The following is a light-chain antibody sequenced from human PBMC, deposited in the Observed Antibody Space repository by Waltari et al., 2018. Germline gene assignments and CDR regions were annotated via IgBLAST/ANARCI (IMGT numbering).Light chain of an antibody. V-gene: IGKV1D-12*01. CDR1: QRITPW. CDR2: ASS. Sequence: DIQMTQSPSSVSSFVGDTVTITCRASQRITPWLAWYQQKPGRAPKLLIYASSSLQSGVPSRFSGRRSGADFTLTISSLQPEDFATYYCQQADSLPLTFGGGTKVEIK. J-gene: IGKJ4*01. CDR3: QQADSLPLT.